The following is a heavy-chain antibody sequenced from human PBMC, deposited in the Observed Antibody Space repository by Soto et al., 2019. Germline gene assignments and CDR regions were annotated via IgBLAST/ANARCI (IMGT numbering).Heavy chain of an antibody. V-gene: IGHV1-18*01. D-gene: IGHD6-13*01. Sequence: QVQLVQSGAEVKKPGASVKVSCKASGYTFTTYGISWVRQAPGQGLEWMGWISAYSGSTKFAQKLQGRVTMTTDTSTTTAYMERRSLTSDDTAVYYCARDFTKSSSWPYYFAYWGQGTLVTVSS. CDR2: ISAYSGST. CDR1: GYTFTTYG. CDR3: ARDFTKSSSWPYYFAY. J-gene: IGHJ4*02.